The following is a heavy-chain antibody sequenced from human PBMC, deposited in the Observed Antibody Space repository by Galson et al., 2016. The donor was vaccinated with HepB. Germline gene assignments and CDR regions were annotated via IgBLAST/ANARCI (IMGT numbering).Heavy chain of an antibody. CDR3: TTDGRT. V-gene: IGHV3-15*01. CDR1: GFPFSIAR. Sequence: SLRLSCAASGFPFSIARMSWVRQAPGKGLEWVGRIKGKSEGGKTDYVASVKGRFIISRDDSQNTVYLQMNSLKIDDTGVYYCTTDGRTWGQGTLVIVSS. J-gene: IGHJ4*02. CDR2: IKGKSEGGKT.